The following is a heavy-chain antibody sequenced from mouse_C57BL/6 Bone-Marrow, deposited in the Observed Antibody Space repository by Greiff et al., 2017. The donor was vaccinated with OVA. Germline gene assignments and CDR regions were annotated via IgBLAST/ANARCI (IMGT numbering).Heavy chain of an antibody. CDR2: IHPNSGST. CDR1: GYTFTSYW. J-gene: IGHJ3*01. Sequence: QVQLQQPGAELVKPGASVKLSCKASGYTFTSYWMHWVKQRPGQGLEWIGMIHPNSGSTNYIEKFKSKATLTVDKSSSTAYMHLSSLTSEDSAVDYCSSELWVKTGRPRFAYWGQGTLVTVSA. D-gene: IGHD2-2*01. V-gene: IGHV1-64*01. CDR3: SSELWVKTGRPRFAY.